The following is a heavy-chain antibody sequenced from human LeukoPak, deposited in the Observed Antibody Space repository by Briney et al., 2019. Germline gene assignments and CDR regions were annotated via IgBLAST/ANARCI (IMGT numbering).Heavy chain of an antibody. CDR1: GLTFSSYD. D-gene: IGHD6-13*01. V-gene: IGHV3-48*03. CDR3: SSWPDSDY. J-gene: IGHJ4*02. CDR2: IDNSGSTI. Sequence: GGSLRLSCAASGLTFSSYDMNWVRQAPGKGLEWVLYIDNSGSTIYYADSVKGRFTISRDTAKNSLYLQMNSLRVEDTAVYCWSSWPDSDYWGQGNLVPVSA.